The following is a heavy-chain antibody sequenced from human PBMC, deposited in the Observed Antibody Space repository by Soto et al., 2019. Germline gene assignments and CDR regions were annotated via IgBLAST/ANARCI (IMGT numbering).Heavy chain of an antibody. V-gene: IGHV3-15*07. CDR2: IKSKSDGGTT. CDR3: TTDSTPPS. J-gene: IGHJ5*02. D-gene: IGHD2-15*01. Sequence: PGGSLRLSCGPSGSTFNHAWMNWVRQAPGQGLEWVGRIKSKSDGGTTDYAAPVKGRFTISRDDSKNMLYLQMNSLKTEDTALYYCTTDSTPPSWGQGTLVTVSS. CDR1: GSTFNHAW.